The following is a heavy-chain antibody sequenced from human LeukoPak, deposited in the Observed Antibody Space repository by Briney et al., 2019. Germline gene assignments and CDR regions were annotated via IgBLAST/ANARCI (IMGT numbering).Heavy chain of an antibody. J-gene: IGHJ6*04. CDR3: AREWNYYGSGIMDV. V-gene: IGHV3-7*01. Sequence: QPGGSLRLSCAASGFTFSSYWMSWVRQAPGKGLEWVANIKQDGGEKYYVGSVKGRFTVSRDNAKNSLYLQMNSLRAKDTAVYYCAREWNYYGSGIMDVWGKGTTVTVSS. D-gene: IGHD3-10*01. CDR1: GFTFSSYW. CDR2: IKQDGGEK.